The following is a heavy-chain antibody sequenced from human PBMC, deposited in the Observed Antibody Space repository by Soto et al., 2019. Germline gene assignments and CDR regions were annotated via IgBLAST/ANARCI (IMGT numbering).Heavy chain of an antibody. CDR2: INHSGST. J-gene: IGHJ6*03. CDR3: ARGRRKYCSGGSCYQSPNYYYYYMDV. V-gene: IGHV4-34*01. Sequence: SETLSLTCAVYGGSFSGYYWSWIRQPPGKGLEWIGEINHSGSTNYNPSLKSRVTISVDTSKNQFSLKLSSVTAADTAVYYCARGRRKYCSGGSCYQSPNYYYYYMDVWGKGTTVTVSS. D-gene: IGHD2-15*01. CDR1: GGSFSGYY.